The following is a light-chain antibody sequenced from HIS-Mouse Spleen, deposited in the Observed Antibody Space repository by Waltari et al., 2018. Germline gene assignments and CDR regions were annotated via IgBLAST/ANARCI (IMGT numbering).Light chain of an antibody. CDR2: DVS. Sequence: QSALTQPRSVSGSPGQSVTISCTGTSSDVGGYNYVSCYQQHPGNAPKLMIYDVSKRRSGVPERFSGSKSGNTAFRTMSGLQAEEEADYYCCSDAGSYTWVFGGGTKLTVL. CDR1: SSDVGGYNY. CDR3: CSDAGSYTWV. J-gene: IGLJ3*02. V-gene: IGLV2-11*01.